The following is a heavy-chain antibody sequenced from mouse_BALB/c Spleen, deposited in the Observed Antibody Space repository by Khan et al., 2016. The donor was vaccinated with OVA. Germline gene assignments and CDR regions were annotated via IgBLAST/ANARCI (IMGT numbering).Heavy chain of an antibody. V-gene: IGHV1-53*01. CDR3: TRRRTALSTLWFAY. CDR1: GYTFTSYY. D-gene: IGHD3-2*01. J-gene: IGHJ3*01. CDR2: INPSNGGT. Sequence: QVQLQQPGAELVKPGASVKLSCKASGYTFTSYYMYWLKQRPGQGLEWIGEINPSNGGTNFNEKFKSKATLTVDKSSSTAYMQLSSLTSEDSADYYFTRRRTALSTLWFAYWGQGTLVTVSA.